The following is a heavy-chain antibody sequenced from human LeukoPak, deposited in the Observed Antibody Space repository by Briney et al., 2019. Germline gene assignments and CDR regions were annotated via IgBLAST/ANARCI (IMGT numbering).Heavy chain of an antibody. J-gene: IGHJ6*03. Sequence: GGSLRLSCAASGFTVSSNYMSWVRQAPGKGLEWVSVIYSGGSTYYADSVKGRFTISRDNSKNTLYLQMNSLRAEDTAVYYCARVSSLSYGYTYYYYYYMDVWGKGTTVTVS. CDR2: IYSGGST. CDR1: GFTVSSNY. CDR3: ARVSSLSYGYTYYYYYYMDV. V-gene: IGHV3-53*01. D-gene: IGHD5-18*01.